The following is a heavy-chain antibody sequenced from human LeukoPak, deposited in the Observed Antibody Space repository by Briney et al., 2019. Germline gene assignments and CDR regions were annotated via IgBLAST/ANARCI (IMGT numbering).Heavy chain of an antibody. D-gene: IGHD2-2*01. V-gene: IGHV3-23*01. CDR3: AKDEDIVVVPAANIGY. J-gene: IGHJ4*02. CDR1: GFTFSSYA. Sequence: GGSLRLSCAASGFTFSSYAMSWGRRGPGKGLEWVSAISGSGSSTYYADSVNGRFTNSRDNSKNTLYLQMNSLRAEDTAVYYCAKDEDIVVVPAANIGYWGQGTLVTVSS. CDR2: ISGSGSST.